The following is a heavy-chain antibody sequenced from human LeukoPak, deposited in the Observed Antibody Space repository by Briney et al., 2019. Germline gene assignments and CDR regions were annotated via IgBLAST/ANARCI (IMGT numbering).Heavy chain of an antibody. J-gene: IGHJ3*02. D-gene: IGHD3-22*01. CDR3: AGTYDSSGYSLVSAFDI. Sequence: GGSLRLSCAASGFTFSSYSMNWVRQAPGKGLEWVSSISSSSSYIYYADSVKGRFTISRDNAKNSLYLQMNSLRAEDTAVYYCAGTYDSSGYSLVSAFDIWGQGTMVTVSS. V-gene: IGHV3-21*01. CDR1: GFTFSSYS. CDR2: ISSSSSYI.